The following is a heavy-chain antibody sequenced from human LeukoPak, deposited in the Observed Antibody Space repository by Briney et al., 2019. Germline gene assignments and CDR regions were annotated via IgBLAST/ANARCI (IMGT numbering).Heavy chain of an antibody. CDR1: GYTFTSCG. CDR2: ISAYNGNT. V-gene: IGHV1-18*01. J-gene: IGHJ4*02. CDR3: ARDPWYYYDSSGYDLYYFDY. D-gene: IGHD3-22*01. Sequence: GASVKVSCKASGYTFTSCGISWVRQAPGQGLEWMGWISAYNGNTNYAQKLQGRVTMTTDTSTSTAYMELRSLRSDDTAVYYCARDPWYYYDSSGYDLYYFDYWGQGTLVTVSS.